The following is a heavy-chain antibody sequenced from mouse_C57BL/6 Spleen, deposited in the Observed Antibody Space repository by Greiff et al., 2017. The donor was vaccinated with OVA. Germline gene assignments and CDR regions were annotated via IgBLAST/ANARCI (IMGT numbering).Heavy chain of an antibody. CDR1: GYTFTSYW. CDR3: ARGIPITTVVATNYFDY. V-gene: IGHV1-55*01. CDR2: IYPGSGST. Sequence: QVQLQQPGAELVKPGASVKMSCKASGYTFTSYWITWVKQRPGQGLEWIGDIYPGSGSTNYNERFKSKATLTVDTSSSTAYMQLSSLTSEDSAVYYCARGIPITTVVATNYFDYWGQGTTLTVSS. J-gene: IGHJ2*01. D-gene: IGHD1-1*01.